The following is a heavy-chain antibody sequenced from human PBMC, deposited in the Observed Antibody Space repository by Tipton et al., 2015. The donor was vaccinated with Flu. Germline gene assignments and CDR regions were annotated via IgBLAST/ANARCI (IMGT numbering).Heavy chain of an antibody. Sequence: GSLRLSCAASGFTFTNYWMHWVRQAPGKGLLWVSRVNGDGSSTSYADSVKGRFTISRDNAKNTLYLQMNSLRAEDTAVYYCARDVVGALDYWGQGTVVTVSS. CDR3: ARDVVGALDY. CDR1: GFTFTNYW. V-gene: IGHV3-74*01. D-gene: IGHD2-15*01. CDR2: VNGDGSST. J-gene: IGHJ4*02.